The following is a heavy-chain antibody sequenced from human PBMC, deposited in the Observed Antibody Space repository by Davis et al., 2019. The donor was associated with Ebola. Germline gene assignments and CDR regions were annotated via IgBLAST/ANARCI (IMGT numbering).Heavy chain of an antibody. CDR1: GGSISSGDYY. J-gene: IGHJ4*02. CDR3: ARASIADQPIDY. D-gene: IGHD6-6*01. V-gene: IGHV4-30-4*01. Sequence: PSETLSLTCTVSGGSISSGDYYWSWIRQPPGKGLEWIGYIYYSGSTYYNPSLKSRVTISVDTSKNQFSLKLSSVTAADTAVYYCARASIADQPIDYWGQGTLVTVSS. CDR2: IYYSGST.